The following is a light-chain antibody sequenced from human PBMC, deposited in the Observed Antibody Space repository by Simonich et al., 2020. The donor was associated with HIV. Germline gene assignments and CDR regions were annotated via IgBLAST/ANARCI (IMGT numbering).Light chain of an antibody. J-gene: IGLJ3*02. V-gene: IGLV3-25*03. CDR2: KDN. CDR3: QSADTSGTYRV. Sequence: SYELTQPPSLAVFPGQTARITCSGNQLPKQYASWYQQKPGQAPVLVIYKDNERPLGIPERFSGSSSGTTVTLTISGVQAEDEADYYCQSADTSGTYRVFGGGTKLTVL. CDR1: QLPKQY.